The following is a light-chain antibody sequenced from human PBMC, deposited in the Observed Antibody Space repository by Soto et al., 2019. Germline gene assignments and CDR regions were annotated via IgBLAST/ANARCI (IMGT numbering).Light chain of an antibody. CDR2: GAS. CDR1: QSVSTNY. J-gene: IGKJ1*01. V-gene: IGKV3-20*01. Sequence: EIVLTQSPGTLSLSPGERATLSCRASQSVSTNYLAWHQRKPGQAPRLLIYGASSRATDIPARFSGSGSGTDFTLTITRLRPEDFAVYYCQQYGSSPPTFGQGTKVEIK. CDR3: QQYGSSPPT.